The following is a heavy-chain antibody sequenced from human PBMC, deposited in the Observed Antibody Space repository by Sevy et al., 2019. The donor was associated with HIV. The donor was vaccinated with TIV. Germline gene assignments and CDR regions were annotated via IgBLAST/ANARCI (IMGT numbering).Heavy chain of an antibody. CDR1: GFTLSKYN. CDR3: VRESPSDWYLDS. CDR2: IWFDGNKK. J-gene: IGHJ4*02. V-gene: IGHV3-33*01. D-gene: IGHD2-2*01. Sequence: GGSLRLSCAASGFTLSKYNMHWVRQAPGKGLEWVAAIWFDGNKKYYEDSVKGRFTIFRDNSKSTQYLQMSSLRADDTAVYYCVRESPSDWYLDSWGQGTLVTVSS.